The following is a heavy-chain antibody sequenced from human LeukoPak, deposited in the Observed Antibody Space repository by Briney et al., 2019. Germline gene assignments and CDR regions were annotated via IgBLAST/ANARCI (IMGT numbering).Heavy chain of an antibody. CDR2: ISAYNGNT. CDR1: GYTFTSYG. D-gene: IGHD6-19*01. Sequence: ASVTVSCTASGYTFTSYGRCWVRQAPGQGREWMGWISAYNGNTNYAQKLQGRVTMTTDTSTSTAYMELRSLRSDDTAVYYCARRWGQQAGTPYNWFDPWGQGTLVTVSS. J-gene: IGHJ5*02. V-gene: IGHV1-18*01. CDR3: ARRWGQQAGTPYNWFDP.